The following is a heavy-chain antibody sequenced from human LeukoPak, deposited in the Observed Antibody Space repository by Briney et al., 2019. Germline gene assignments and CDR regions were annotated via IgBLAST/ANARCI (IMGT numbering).Heavy chain of an antibody. J-gene: IGHJ4*02. Sequence: GGSLRLSCAASGFIFNTYAMTWVRQAPGKGLEWVSTVSGSGGSTYYADSAKGRFTISRDSSKNTLYLQMNSLRAEDTAVYYCATDPYRSFDFWGQGTLVTVSS. V-gene: IGHV3-23*01. D-gene: IGHD6-19*01. CDR2: VSGSGGST. CDR1: GFIFNTYA. CDR3: ATDPYRSFDF.